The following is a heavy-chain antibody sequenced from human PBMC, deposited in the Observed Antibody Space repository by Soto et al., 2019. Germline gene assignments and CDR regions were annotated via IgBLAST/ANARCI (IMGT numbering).Heavy chain of an antibody. V-gene: IGHV4-59*01. CDR3: ARDRVARNGGYWYYGMDV. CDR2: IYYSGST. CDR1: GGSISSYY. D-gene: IGHD3-16*01. Sequence: SETLSLTCTVSGGSISSYYWSWIRQPPGKGLEWIGYIYYSGSTDYNPSLKSRVTISVDTSKNQFSLKLSSVTAADTAVYYCARDRVARNGGYWYYGMDVWGQGTTVTVSS. J-gene: IGHJ6*02.